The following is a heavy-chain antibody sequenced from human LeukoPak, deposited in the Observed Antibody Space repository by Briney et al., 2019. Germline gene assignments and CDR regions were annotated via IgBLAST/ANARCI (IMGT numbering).Heavy chain of an antibody. V-gene: IGHV3-30-3*01. CDR1: ESTFRNFA. Sequence: GGSLRLSCAASESTFRNFAMHWVRQTPDKGLEWVTLISFDGVTTYYADSVRGRFTISRDNSKNTLFLQMNSLRGEDTAVYYCAREYSDSYGVIGHFDSWGQGTLVPVSS. CDR3: AREYSDSYGVIGHFDS. D-gene: IGHD2-21*01. J-gene: IGHJ4*02. CDR2: ISFDGVTT.